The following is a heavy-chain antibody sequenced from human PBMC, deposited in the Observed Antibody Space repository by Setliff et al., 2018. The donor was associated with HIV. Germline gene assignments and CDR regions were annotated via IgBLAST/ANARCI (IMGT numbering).Heavy chain of an antibody. CDR3: ARGYCSSTSCYGIYYFDN. D-gene: IGHD2-2*01. CDR2: MNPKSGNT. J-gene: IGHJ4*02. CDR1: GYIFTDYY. V-gene: IGHV1-8*02. Sequence: ASVKVSCKASGYIFTDYYIHWVRQAPGQGLEWMGWMNPKSGNTGYARKFQGRVTMTRKTSIITAYMELRSLRSDDTAVYYCARGYCSSTSCYGIYYFDNWGQGTPVTVSS.